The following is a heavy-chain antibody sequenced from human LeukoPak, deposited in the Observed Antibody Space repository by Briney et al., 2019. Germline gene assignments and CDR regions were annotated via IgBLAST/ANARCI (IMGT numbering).Heavy chain of an antibody. CDR2: IYYSGST. J-gene: IGHJ5*02. CDR1: GGSISSSSYY. V-gene: IGHV4-39*02. CDR3: ARERQQLGFNWFDP. D-gene: IGHD6-13*01. Sequence: SETLSLTCTVSGGSISSSSYYWGWIRQPPGKGLEWIGSIYYSGSTYYNPSLKSRVTISVDTSKNQFSLKLSSVTAADTAVYYCARERQQLGFNWFDPWGQGTLVTVSS.